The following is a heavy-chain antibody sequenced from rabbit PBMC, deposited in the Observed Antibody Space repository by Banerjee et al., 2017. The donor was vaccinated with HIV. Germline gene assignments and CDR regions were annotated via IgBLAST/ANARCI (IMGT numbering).Heavy chain of an antibody. Sequence: QEQLEESGGDLVKPEGSLTLTCTASGFSFSSSYWICWVRQAPGMGLEWIGCIYTGSSGSTYYATWAKGRFTISKTSSTTVTLQMTSLTAADTATYFCARDLAGVIGWNFHLWGPGTLVTVS. D-gene: IGHD4-1*01. V-gene: IGHV1S45*01. CDR2: IYTGSSGST. J-gene: IGHJ4*01. CDR3: ARDLAGVIGWNFHL. CDR1: GFSFSSSYW.